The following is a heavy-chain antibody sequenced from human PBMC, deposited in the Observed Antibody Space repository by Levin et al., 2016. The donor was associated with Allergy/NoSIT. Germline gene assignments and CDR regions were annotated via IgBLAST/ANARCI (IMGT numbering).Heavy chain of an antibody. CDR1: GGSFSGYY. V-gene: IGHV4-34*01. J-gene: IGHJ6*02. D-gene: IGHD3-3*01. Sequence: GSLRLSCAVYGGSFSGYYWSWIRQPPGKGLEWIGEINHSGSTNYNPSLKSRVTISVDTSKNQFSLKLSSVTAADTAVYYCARGAGTPDFWSGYYGPRYYYYGMDVWGQGTTVTVSS. CDR3: ARGAGTPDFWSGYYGPRYYYYGMDV. CDR2: INHSGST.